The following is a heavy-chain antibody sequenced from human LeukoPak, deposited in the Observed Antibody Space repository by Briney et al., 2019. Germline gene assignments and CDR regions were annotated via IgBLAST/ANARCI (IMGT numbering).Heavy chain of an antibody. CDR2: ISYDGSNK. J-gene: IGHJ4*02. D-gene: IGHD2-2*01. CDR1: GFTFSSYA. V-gene: IGHV3-30*04. CDR3: ARAGSTSCPN. Sequence: GGSLRLSCAASGFTFSSYAMHWVRQAPGKGLEWVAVISYDGSNKYYADSVKGRFTISRDNSKNTLYLQMNSLRAEDTAVYYCARAGSTSCPNWGQGTLVTVSS.